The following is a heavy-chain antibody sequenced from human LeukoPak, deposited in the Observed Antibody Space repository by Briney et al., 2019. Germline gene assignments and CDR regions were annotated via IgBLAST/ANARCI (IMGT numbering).Heavy chain of an antibody. CDR3: ATAPRNYDYVWGSYRSGDAFDI. CDR2: IYYSGST. Sequence: SETLSLTCTVSGGSISSSSYYWGWIRQPPGKGLEWIGSIYYSGSTYYNPSLKSRVTISVDTSKNQFSLKLSSVTAADTAVYYCATAPRNYDYVWGSYRSGDAFDIWGQGTMVTVSS. J-gene: IGHJ3*02. D-gene: IGHD3-16*02. CDR1: GGSISSSSYY. V-gene: IGHV4-39*07.